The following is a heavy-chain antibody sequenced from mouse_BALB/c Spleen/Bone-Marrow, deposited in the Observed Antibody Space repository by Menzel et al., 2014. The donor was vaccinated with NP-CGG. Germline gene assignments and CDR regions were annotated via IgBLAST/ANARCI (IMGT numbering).Heavy chain of an antibody. CDR1: GFNIKDTY. J-gene: IGHJ2*01. CDR3: ASCCRYSFDY. D-gene: IGHD2-14*01. V-gene: IGHV14-3*02. Sequence: VHLQQFGVELVKPGASVKLSCTGSGFNIKDTYMHWVKQRPEQGLEWIGRIDPANGNTKYDPKFQGKATITADTSSNIAYLQLNGLKSEDTAVYCCASCCRYSFDYWGQGTTVTVSS. CDR2: IDPANGNT.